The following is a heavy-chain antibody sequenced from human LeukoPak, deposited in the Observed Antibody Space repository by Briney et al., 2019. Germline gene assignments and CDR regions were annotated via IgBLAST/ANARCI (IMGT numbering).Heavy chain of an antibody. CDR2: ISSSSSYI. D-gene: IGHD3-10*01. V-gene: IGHV3-21*01. CDR3: ARDQDYYGSGRHFDY. CDR1: GFTFSSYS. J-gene: IGHJ4*02. Sequence: GGSLRLSCAASGFTFSSYSMNWVRQAPGKGLEWVSSISSSSSYIYYADSVKGRSTISRDNAKNSLYLQMNSLRAEDTAVYYCARDQDYYGSGRHFDYWGQGTLVTVSS.